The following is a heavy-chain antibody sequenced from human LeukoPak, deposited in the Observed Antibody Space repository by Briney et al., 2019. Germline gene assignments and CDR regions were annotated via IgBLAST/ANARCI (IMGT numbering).Heavy chain of an antibody. J-gene: IGHJ5*02. CDR3: ARGFYDSSGYYKTNWFDP. CDR1: GYTFTGYY. Sequence: ASVKVSCKASGYTFTGYYTHWVRQAPGQGLEWMGWINPNSGGTNYAQKFQGRVTMTRDTSISSAYTELSRLRSDDTAVYYCARGFYDSSGYYKTNWFDPWGQGTLVTVSS. V-gene: IGHV1-2*02. CDR2: INPNSGGT. D-gene: IGHD3-22*01.